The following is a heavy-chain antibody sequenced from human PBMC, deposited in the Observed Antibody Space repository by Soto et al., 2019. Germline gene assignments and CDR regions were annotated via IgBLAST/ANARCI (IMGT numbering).Heavy chain of an antibody. CDR1: GFSLSNARMG. J-gene: IGHJ4*02. CDR3: ARSPAHPPRYTIFGVVIPDHTFFDY. Sequence: SGPTLVNPTETLTLTCTVSGFSLSNARMGVSWIRQPPGKALEWLAHIFSNDEKSYSTSLKSRLTISKDTSKSQVVLTMTNMDPVDTATYYCARSPAHPPRYTIFGVVIPDHTFFDYCAQGTLVTVSS. D-gene: IGHD3-3*01. CDR2: IFSNDEK. V-gene: IGHV2-26*01.